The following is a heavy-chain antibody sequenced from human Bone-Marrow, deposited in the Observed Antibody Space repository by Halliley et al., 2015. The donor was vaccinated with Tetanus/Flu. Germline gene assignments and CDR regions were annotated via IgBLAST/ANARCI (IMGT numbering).Heavy chain of an antibody. CDR3: ARGAAGTDVGDAFDA. J-gene: IGHJ3*01. V-gene: IGHV4-31*11. Sequence: TLSLTCAVSGGAISSGGYYWSWIRQPPGKGLEWIGHIYYSGSTFYNPSLKSRVTMSVDTSKNQFSLRLTSVTAADTAVYSCARGAAGTDVGDAFDAWGQGTMVTVSS. CDR2: IYYSGST. D-gene: IGHD6-13*01. CDR1: GGAISSGGYY.